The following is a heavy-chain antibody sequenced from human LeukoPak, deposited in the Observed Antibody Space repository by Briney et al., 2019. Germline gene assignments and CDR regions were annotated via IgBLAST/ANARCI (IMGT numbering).Heavy chain of an antibody. V-gene: IGHV1-46*01. D-gene: IGHD3-22*01. CDR2: INPNCGST. Sequence: ASVKVSCKASGYTFTSYYMHWVRQAPGQGLEWMGIINPNCGSTSYAQKFQGRVTMTRDMSATTVCMELSSLRSEDTAVYYCARLRSLGYDSSGYYYFDYWGQGTLVTVSS. CDR3: ARLRSLGYDSSGYYYFDY. J-gene: IGHJ4*02. CDR1: GYTFTSYY.